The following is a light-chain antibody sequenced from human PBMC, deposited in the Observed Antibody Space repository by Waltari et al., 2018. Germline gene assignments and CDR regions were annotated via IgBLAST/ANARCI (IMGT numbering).Light chain of an antibody. CDR1: QNIYGY. CDR3: RQRA. J-gene: IGKJ1*01. Sequence: DIEMTQSPSALSASVGDRVTITCRTSQNIYGYLNWYQQKPGKAPELLIYSSSSLQSGVPYRFRGSGFGTEFTRTITNQQLEDFATYYCRQRAFGQGTKVAIK. V-gene: IGKV1-39*01. CDR2: SSS.